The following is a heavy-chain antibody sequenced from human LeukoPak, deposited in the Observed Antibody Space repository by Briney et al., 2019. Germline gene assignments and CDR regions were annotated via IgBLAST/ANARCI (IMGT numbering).Heavy chain of an antibody. D-gene: IGHD5-18*01. J-gene: IGHJ4*02. CDR3: ASGRGYSYGYFLY. CDR1: GGIFTSLA. Sequence: SVKVSCKASGGIFTSLAITWVRQAPGQGLEWVGGIIPIFGTANYAQKFQGRVTITADKSTSTAYMELSSLRSEDTAMYYCASGRGYSYGYFLYWGQGTLVTVSS. CDR2: IIPIFGTA. V-gene: IGHV1-69*06.